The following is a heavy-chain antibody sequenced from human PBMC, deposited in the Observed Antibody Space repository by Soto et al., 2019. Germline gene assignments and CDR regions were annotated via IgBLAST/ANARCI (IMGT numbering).Heavy chain of an antibody. V-gene: IGHV3-48*01. D-gene: IGHD3-10*01. CDR2: ISSSSSTI. J-gene: IGHJ4*02. CDR1: GFTFSSYS. Sequence: EVQLVESGGGLVQPGGSLRLSCAASGFTFSSYSMNWVRQAQGKGLEWVSYISSSSSTISYADSVKGRFTISRDNAKNSLHLQMNSLRAEDTAVYYCAREGLYYGSGSYFDYWCQGTLVTVSS. CDR3: AREGLYYGSGSYFDY.